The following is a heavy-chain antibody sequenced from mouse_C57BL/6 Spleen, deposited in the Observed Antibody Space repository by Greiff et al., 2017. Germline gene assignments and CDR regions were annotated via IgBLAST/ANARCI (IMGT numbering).Heavy chain of an antibody. CDR1: GFNIKDDY. J-gene: IGHJ1*03. CDR3: TPVRYYVSSPWYFGV. D-gene: IGHD1-1*01. CDR2: IDPENGDT. V-gene: IGHV14-4*01. Sequence: VQLQQSGAELVRPGASVKLSCTASGFNIKDDYMHWVKQRPEQGLEWIGWIDPENGDTEYASKFQGKATITADTSSNTSSLHLSSLPSEDTAFYYCTPVRYYVSSPWYFGVWGTGTTVTVSS.